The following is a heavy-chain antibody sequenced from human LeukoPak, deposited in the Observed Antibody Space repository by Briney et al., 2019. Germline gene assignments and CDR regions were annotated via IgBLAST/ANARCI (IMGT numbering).Heavy chain of an antibody. J-gene: IGHJ3*02. CDR3: AIEGLWGVARDALDI. CDR1: GFTFSSYE. V-gene: IGHV3-48*03. Sequence: PGGSLRLSCAASGFTFSSYEMNWVRQAPGKGLEWVSYISISGSTIYYADSVKGRFTISRDNAKNSLYLQMNSLRVEDTAVYYCAIEGLWGVARDALDIWGQGTMVTVSS. CDR2: ISISGSTI. D-gene: IGHD3-10*01.